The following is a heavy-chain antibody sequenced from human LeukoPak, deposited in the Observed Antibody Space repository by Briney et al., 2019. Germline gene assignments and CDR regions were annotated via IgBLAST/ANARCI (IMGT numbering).Heavy chain of an antibody. CDR1: GGSISSHY. J-gene: IGHJ5*02. CDR3: ARADWNYVSFWFDP. Sequence: SETLSLTCTVSGGSISSHYWSWIRQPPGKGLEWIGYIYYSGSTNYNPSLKSRVTISVDTSKNQFSLKLSSVTAADTAVYYCARADWNYVSFWFDPWGQGTLVTVSS. V-gene: IGHV4-59*11. CDR2: IYYSGST. D-gene: IGHD1-7*01.